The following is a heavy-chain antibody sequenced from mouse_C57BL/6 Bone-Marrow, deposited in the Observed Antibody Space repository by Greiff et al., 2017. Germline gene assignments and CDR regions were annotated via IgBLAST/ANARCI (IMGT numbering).Heavy chain of an antibody. D-gene: IGHD2-2*01. CDR1: GFTFSDYG. J-gene: IGHJ3*01. CDR3: ARLYGYDSFAY. CDR2: ISNLAYSI. V-gene: IGHV5-15*01. Sequence: DVKLVESGGGLVQPGGSLKLSCAASGFTFSDYGMAWVRQAPRKGPEWVAFISNLAYSIYYADTVTGRFTISRENAKNTLYLEMSSLRSEDTAMYYCARLYGYDSFAYWGQGTLVTVSA.